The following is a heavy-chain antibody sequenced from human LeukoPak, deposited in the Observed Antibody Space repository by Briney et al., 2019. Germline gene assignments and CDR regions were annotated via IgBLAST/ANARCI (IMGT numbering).Heavy chain of an antibody. J-gene: IGHJ4*02. Sequence: PSETLPLTCAVYGGSFNGYYWSWIRQPPGKGLEWIGEINHSGSTNYNPSLKSRVTISVDTSKNQFSLKLTSVTAADTAVYYCSRATSSWRPFDYWGQGTLVTVSS. CDR3: SRATSSWRPFDY. V-gene: IGHV4-34*01. D-gene: IGHD6-13*01. CDR2: INHSGST. CDR1: GGSFNGYY.